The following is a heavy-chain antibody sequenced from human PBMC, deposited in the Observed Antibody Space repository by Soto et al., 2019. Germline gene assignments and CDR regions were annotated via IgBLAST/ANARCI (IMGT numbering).Heavy chain of an antibody. V-gene: IGHV1-8*01. CDR2: MNPNSGNT. Sequence: ASVKVSCKASGYTFTSYDINWVRQATGQGLEWMGWMNPNSGNTGYAQKFQGRVTMTRNTSISTAYMELSSLRSEDTAVYYCARGPPIDILTGYYYYFDYWGQGTLVTVSS. CDR1: GYTFTSYD. D-gene: IGHD3-9*01. CDR3: ARGPPIDILTGYYYYFDY. J-gene: IGHJ4*02.